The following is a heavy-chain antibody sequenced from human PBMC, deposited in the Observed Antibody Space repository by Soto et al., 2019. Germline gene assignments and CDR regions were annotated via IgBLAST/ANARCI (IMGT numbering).Heavy chain of an antibody. CDR2: IYYSGST. CDR1: GGFINSGDYY. D-gene: IGHD4-17*01. Sequence: QVQLQESGPGLVKPSQTLSLTCTVSGGFINSGDYYWSWIRQPPGKGLEWIGYIYYSGSTYYNPPLRSRVTISIDTSKNHFFLNLSSVTAADTAVYYCARIGLTTALLWGQGTLVTVSS. V-gene: IGHV4-30-4*01. J-gene: IGHJ4*02. CDR3: ARIGLTTALL.